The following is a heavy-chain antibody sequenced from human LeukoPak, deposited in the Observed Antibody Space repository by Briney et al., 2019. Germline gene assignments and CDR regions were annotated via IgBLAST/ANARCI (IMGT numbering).Heavy chain of an antibody. CDR1: GYTFTSYG. D-gene: IGHD3-9*01. V-gene: IGHV1-18*01. J-gene: IGHJ5*02. CDR2: ISAYNGNT. Sequence: ASVKVSCKASGYTFTSYGISWVRQAPGQGLEWMGWISAYNGNTHYAQTLQGRVTMTTDTSTSTAYLELRSLRSDDTAVYYCARDREVLRYFYLLLSGSPGSGYWFVPWGQGTLVTVSS. CDR3: ARDREVLRYFYLLLSGSPGSGYWFVP.